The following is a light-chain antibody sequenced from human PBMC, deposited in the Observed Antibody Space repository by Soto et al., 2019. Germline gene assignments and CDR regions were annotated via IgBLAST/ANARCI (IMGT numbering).Light chain of an antibody. J-gene: IGKJ1*01. Sequence: DVQMTQSPSTLSASVGDKVTITCRASQNILISWLAWFQQRPGKAPKVLIYTGSTLASGVSSRFSGSGSGTEFTLTIRSLQPDDFATYFCQHYAPPSPWTFGQGTRVE. CDR1: QNILISW. CDR2: TGS. CDR3: QHYAPPSPWT. V-gene: IGKV1-5*03.